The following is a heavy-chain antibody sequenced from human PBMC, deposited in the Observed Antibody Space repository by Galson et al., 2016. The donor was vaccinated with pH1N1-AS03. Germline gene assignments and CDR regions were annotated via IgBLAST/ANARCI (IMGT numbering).Heavy chain of an antibody. J-gene: IGHJ4*02. CDR1: GFTFSNYA. Sequence: SLRLSCAASGFTFSNYAMNWVRQAPGKGLEWVSGVRGSGGTTHYADSVKGRFTISRDTSKSTLYLQMNGLRAEDTAIYYCAKTIAARLYCSDSWGQGTLVTVS. V-gene: IGHV3-23*01. CDR3: AKTIAARLYCSDS. CDR2: VRGSGGTT. D-gene: IGHD6-6*01.